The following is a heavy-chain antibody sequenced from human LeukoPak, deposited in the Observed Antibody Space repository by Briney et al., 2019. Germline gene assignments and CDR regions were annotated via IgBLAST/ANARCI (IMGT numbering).Heavy chain of an antibody. V-gene: IGHV4-34*01. CDR1: GGSFSGFY. Sequence: SLGTLSLTRAVYGGSFSGFYWGWVPQPPREGVGGVGGNNHSGSTNYNPSLKSRVTISVDTSKNQFSLKLSSVTAADTAVYYCARIVVAGEYYYYYYGMDVWGQGTTVTVSS. D-gene: IGHD3-22*01. CDR2: NNHSGST. CDR3: ARIVVAGEYYYYYYGMDV. J-gene: IGHJ6*02.